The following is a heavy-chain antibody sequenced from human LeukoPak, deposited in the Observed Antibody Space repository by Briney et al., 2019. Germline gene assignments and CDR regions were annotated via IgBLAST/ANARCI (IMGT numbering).Heavy chain of an antibody. CDR2: ISSSSSYI. V-gene: IGHV3-21*01. Sequence: GGSLRLSCAASGFTFSSYSMNWVRHAPGKGLEWVSSISSSSSYIYYADSVKGRFTISRDNAKNSLYLQMNSLRAEDTAVYYCARLTSSGWYWDAFDIWGQGTMVTVSS. J-gene: IGHJ3*02. CDR1: GFTFSSYS. D-gene: IGHD6-19*01. CDR3: ARLTSSGWYWDAFDI.